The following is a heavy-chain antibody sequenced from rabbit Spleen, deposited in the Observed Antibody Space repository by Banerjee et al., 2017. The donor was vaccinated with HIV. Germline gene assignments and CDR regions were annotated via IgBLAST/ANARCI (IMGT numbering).Heavy chain of an antibody. Sequence: QEQLEESGGGLVKPEGSLTLTCKASGVSFNGKDVMCWVRQAPGKGLELITCINMVSGISVYVWWEKCLLITSRPSPTKMTLKTTRLTAEDTAQYSSAKDVVAVIGRYVSLWGPGTLFTVS. CDR2: INMVSGIS. J-gene: IGHJ4*01. CDR1: GVSFNGKDV. D-gene: IGHD1-1*01. CDR3: AKDVVAVIGRYVSL. V-gene: IGHV1S45*01.